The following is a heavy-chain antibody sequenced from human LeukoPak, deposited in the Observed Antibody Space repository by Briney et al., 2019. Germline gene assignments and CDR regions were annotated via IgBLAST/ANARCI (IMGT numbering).Heavy chain of an antibody. V-gene: IGHV4-39*07. D-gene: IGHD5-18*01. CDR2: IYYSGST. CDR3: ARVRGTWIQLWLSGYYYYYMDV. CDR1: GGSISSSSYY. Sequence: PSETLSLTCTVSGGSISSSSYYWGWIRQPPGKGLEWIGSIYYSGSTYYNPSLKSRVTISVDTSKNQFSLKLSSVTAADTAVYYCARVRGTWIQLWLSGYYYYYMDVWGKGTTVTVSS. J-gene: IGHJ6*03.